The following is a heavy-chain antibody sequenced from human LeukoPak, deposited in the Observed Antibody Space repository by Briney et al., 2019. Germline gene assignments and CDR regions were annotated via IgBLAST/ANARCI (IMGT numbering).Heavy chain of an antibody. CDR1: GFTFSSYG. Sequence: GGSLRLSCAASGFTFSSYGMHWVRQAPGKGLEWVAVISYDGSNKYYADSVKGRFTISRDNSKNTLYLQMNSLRAEDTAVYYCAKDQGDGDGYELPTSGGGSFDYWGQGTLVTVSS. CDR2: ISYDGSNK. J-gene: IGHJ4*02. V-gene: IGHV3-30*18. CDR3: AKDQGDGDGYELPTSGGGSFDY. D-gene: IGHD5-24*01.